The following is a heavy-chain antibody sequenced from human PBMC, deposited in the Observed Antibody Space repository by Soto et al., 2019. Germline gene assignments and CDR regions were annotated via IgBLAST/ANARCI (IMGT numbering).Heavy chain of an antibody. D-gene: IGHD3-10*01. Sequence: QVQLQESGPGLVKPSETLSLSCTVSGGSISSYYWSWFRQSPGKRMEWIGYVHHSWGSSYNPSLQSRVAISLDPSKSQFSLKVTSVTATDTAVYYCARQGFGPLHGLVAVWGQGTTVTVSS. CDR3: ARQGFGPLHGLVAV. CDR2: VHHSWGS. CDR1: GGSISSYY. V-gene: IGHV4-59*08. J-gene: IGHJ6*02.